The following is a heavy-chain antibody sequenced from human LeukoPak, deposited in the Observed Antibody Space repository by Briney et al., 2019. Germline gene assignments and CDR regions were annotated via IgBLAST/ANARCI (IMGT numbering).Heavy chain of an antibody. V-gene: IGHV3-21*05. CDR2: IGISSGDT. CDR1: GLNSIDYS. CDR3: ARDHRDAFDN. Sequence: PGGSPRLSCAPPGLNSIDYSMNSVRQAPGQGLEWISYIGISSGDTKYAESVKGRFTISRDKARNSLYLQMNGLGVEDTAMYSCARDHRDAFDNWGHGTLVTVSS. J-gene: IGHJ4*01.